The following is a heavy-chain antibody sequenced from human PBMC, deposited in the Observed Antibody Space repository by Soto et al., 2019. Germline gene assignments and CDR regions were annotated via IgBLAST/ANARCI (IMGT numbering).Heavy chain of an antibody. D-gene: IGHD3-3*01. CDR3: VKDDYDFWSGPVDY. V-gene: IGHV3-64D*08. CDR2: ISSNGGST. J-gene: IGHJ4*02. CDR1: GFTFSSYA. Sequence: GGSLRLSCSASGFTFSSYAMHWVRQAPGKGLEYVSAISSNGGSTYYADSVKGRFTISRDNSKNTLYLQMSRLRAEDTAVYYCVKDDYDFWSGPVDYWGQGTLVTVSS.